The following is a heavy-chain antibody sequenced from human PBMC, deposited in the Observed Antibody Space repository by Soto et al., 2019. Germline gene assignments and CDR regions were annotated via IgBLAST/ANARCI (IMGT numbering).Heavy chain of an antibody. D-gene: IGHD3-3*01. CDR2: IYYSGST. J-gene: IGHJ4*02. CDR3: ARRTYYDFWSGYYRGYFDY. CDR1: GGSISSSSYY. Sequence: SETLSLTCTVSGGSISSSSYYWGWIRQPPGKGLEWIGSIYYSGSTYYNPSLKSRVTISVDTSKNQFSLKLSSVTAADTAVYYCARRTYYDFWSGYYRGYFDYWGQGTLVTVSS. V-gene: IGHV4-39*01.